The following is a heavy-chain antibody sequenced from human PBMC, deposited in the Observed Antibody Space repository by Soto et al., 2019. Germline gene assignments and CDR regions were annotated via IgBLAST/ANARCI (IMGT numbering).Heavy chain of an antibody. CDR3: ARGRDYGDDYYYYYGMDV. CDR1: GGSISSYY. CDR2: IDYSGRT. V-gene: IGHV4-59*01. D-gene: IGHD4-17*01. Sequence: PSETLSLTCTVSGGSISSYYWSWVRQPPGKGLEWIGHIDYSGRTNYNPSLKSRVTISLDTSKNQFFLRLSSVTAADTAVYYCARGRDYGDDYYYYYGMDVWGQRTTVTVSS. J-gene: IGHJ6*02.